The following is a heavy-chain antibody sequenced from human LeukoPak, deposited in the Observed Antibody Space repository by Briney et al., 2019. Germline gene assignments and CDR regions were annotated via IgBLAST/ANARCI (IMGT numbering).Heavy chain of an antibody. Sequence: PGGSLRLSCAASGFTFSSYDMHWVRQAPGKGLEWVAVISYDGSNKYYADSVKGRFTISRDNSKNTLYLQMNSLRAEDTAVYYCARDGPLTDIVVVVAAYYYYYGMDVWGQGTTVTVSS. CDR1: GFTFSSYD. J-gene: IGHJ6*02. D-gene: IGHD2-15*01. CDR3: ARDGPLTDIVVVVAAYYYYYGMDV. V-gene: IGHV3-30-3*01. CDR2: ISYDGSNK.